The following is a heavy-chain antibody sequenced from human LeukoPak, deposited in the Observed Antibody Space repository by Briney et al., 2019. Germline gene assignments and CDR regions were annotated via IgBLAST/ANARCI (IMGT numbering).Heavy chain of an antibody. CDR3: ARGSSGSTYYYMDV. Sequence: GGSLRLSCAASGFTFSSYAMTWVRQAPGKGLEWVSSIGGNGVSTYYADSVKGRITISRYDSKNTLYLQMNSLRAEDTAVYFCARGSSGSTYYYMDVWGKGTTVTVSS. J-gene: IGHJ6*03. CDR2: IGGNGVST. V-gene: IGHV3-23*01. D-gene: IGHD3-22*01. CDR1: GFTFSSYA.